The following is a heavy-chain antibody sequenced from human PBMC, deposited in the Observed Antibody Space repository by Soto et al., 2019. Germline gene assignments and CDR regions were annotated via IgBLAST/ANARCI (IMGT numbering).Heavy chain of an antibody. CDR1: GFTVSSDY. CDR2: IYSGGST. CDR3: ARDPGDRNGVSV. J-gene: IGHJ6*02. Sequence: EVQVVESGGGLVQPGGSLRLSCAASGFTVSSDYMSWVRQAPGKGLEWVSVIYSGGSTYYADSVKGRFTISRDNSKNTLYLQMNSLRAEATAVYYCARDPGDRNGVSVWGQGTTVPVSS. V-gene: IGHV3-66*01. D-gene: IGHD1-26*01.